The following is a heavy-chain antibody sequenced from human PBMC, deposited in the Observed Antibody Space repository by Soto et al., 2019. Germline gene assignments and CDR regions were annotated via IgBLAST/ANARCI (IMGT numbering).Heavy chain of an antibody. D-gene: IGHD6-13*01. J-gene: IGHJ6*02. CDR1: GFTFSSYW. CDR3: VRSTYSTSRMDV. CDR2: INSDGSST. V-gene: IGHV3-74*01. Sequence: GGSLRLSCAASGFTFSSYWMHWVRQAPGKGLVWVSRINSDGSSTNHADSVKGRFTISRDNAKNTLYLQMNSLRAEDTAVYYCVRSTYSTSRMDVWGQGTTVTLSS.